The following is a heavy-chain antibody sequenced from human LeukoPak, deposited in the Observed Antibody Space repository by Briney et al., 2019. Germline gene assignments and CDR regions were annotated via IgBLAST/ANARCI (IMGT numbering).Heavy chain of an antibody. J-gene: IGHJ4*02. D-gene: IGHD1-14*01. V-gene: IGHV1-46*01. CDR2: INPSGGST. CDR3: ARDTVRNHEPDTSLLH. CDR1: GYTFTSYY. Sequence: ASVKVSCKASGYTFTSYYMHWVRQAPGQGLEWMGIINPSGGSTSYAQKFQGRVTMTRDTSTSTVYMELSSLRSEDTAVCYCARDTVRNHEPDTSLLHWGQGTLVTVSS.